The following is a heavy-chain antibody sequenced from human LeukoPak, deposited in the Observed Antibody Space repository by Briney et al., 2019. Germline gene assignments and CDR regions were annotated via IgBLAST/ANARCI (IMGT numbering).Heavy chain of an antibody. V-gene: IGHV1-8*01. CDR1: GYTFTSYD. CDR2: MNPNSGNT. D-gene: IGHD3-10*01. J-gene: IGHJ5*02. CDR3: ARFAWFGELLGFDP. Sequence: ASVKVSCKASGYTFTSYDINWVRQDTGQGLEGMGWMNPNSGNTGYAQKFQGRVTMTRNTSISTAYMELSSLRSEDTAVYYCARFAWFGELLGFDPWGQGTLVTVSS.